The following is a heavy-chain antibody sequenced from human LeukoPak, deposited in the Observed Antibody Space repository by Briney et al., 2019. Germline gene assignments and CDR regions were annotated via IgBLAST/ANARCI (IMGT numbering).Heavy chain of an antibody. D-gene: IGHD5-24*01. J-gene: IGHJ6*03. Sequence: SVKVSCKASGGTFNSYAISWVRQAPGQGLEWVGGIMPLFGTANYAQDVQGRVTFTTDESASTAYMEVSSLRSEDTAVYYCASGSLGDGYGVGDYYQYMDVWGKGTTVTVSS. CDR3: ASGSLGDGYGVGDYYQYMDV. CDR1: GGTFNSYA. V-gene: IGHV1-69*05. CDR2: IMPLFGTA.